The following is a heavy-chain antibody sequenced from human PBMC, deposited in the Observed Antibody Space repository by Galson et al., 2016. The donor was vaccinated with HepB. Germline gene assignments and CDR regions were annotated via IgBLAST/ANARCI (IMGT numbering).Heavy chain of an antibody. CDR1: GFMFSTFA. CDR3: AKDQDGDTAMVIDY. J-gene: IGHJ4*02. D-gene: IGHD5-18*01. Sequence: SLRLSCAASGFMFSTFAMNWVRQAPGKGLEWVSVISGGGLRTYYADSVKGRFTISRDNSKNTVYLQMNSLRDDDTAIYYCAKDQDGDTAMVIDYWGQGTLVTVSS. V-gene: IGHV3-23*01. CDR2: ISGGGLRT.